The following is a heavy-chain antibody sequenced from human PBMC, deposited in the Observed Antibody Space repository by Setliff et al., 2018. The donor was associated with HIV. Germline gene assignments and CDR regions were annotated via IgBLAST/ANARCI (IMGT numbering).Heavy chain of an antibody. D-gene: IGHD3-3*01. Sequence: PSETLSLTCAVYGGSFSDYYWIWIRQPPGKGLEWIAEINHSGNTDYNPSLKSRVTISVDTSKNQFSLKLSSVTAADTAVYYCARVRSIFGVVIADAFDIWGQGTMVT. CDR1: GGSFSDYY. CDR2: INHSGNT. V-gene: IGHV4-34*01. J-gene: IGHJ3*02. CDR3: ARVRSIFGVVIADAFDI.